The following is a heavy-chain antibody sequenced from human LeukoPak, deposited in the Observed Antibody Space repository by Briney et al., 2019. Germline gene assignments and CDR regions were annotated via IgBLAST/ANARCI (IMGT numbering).Heavy chain of an antibody. V-gene: IGHV3-33*01. J-gene: IGHJ4*02. CDR3: ARGERIAVAGTGFDY. Sequence: PGGSLRLSCAASGFTFSGYGMHWVRQAPGKGLEWVAVIWYDGSNKYYADSVKGRFTISRDNSKNTLYLQMNSLRAEDTAVYYCARGERIAVAGTGFDYWGQGTLVTVSS. CDR2: IWYDGSNK. CDR1: GFTFSGYG. D-gene: IGHD6-19*01.